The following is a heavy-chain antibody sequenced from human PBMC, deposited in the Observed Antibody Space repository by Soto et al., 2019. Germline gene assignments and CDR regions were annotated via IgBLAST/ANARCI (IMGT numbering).Heavy chain of an antibody. Sequence: PSETLSLTCAASGDSISRGGYSWTWIRQPQGKALEWIGNIYDSGSTSYNPSLKSRVTISVDTSKNQFSLRLTSVTAADTAVYFWATGSSSYYDYGMDVWGQGTTLTVSS. CDR3: ATGSSSYYDYGMDV. J-gene: IGHJ6*02. CDR1: GDSISRGGYS. D-gene: IGHD6-6*01. V-gene: IGHV4-30-2*01. CDR2: IYDSGST.